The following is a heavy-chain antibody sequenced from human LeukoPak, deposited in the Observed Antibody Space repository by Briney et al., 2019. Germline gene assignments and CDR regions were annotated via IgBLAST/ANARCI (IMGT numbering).Heavy chain of an antibody. CDR3: ARRSSESRWGFDP. D-gene: IGHD3-10*01. Sequence: KHGGSLKISCKGFGYTFTTYWIGWVRQMPGKGLEWMGIVYPGDSDTRYSPSFQGQVTISADKSISTAYLQWSSLQDSDTAMYYCARRSSESRWGFDPWGQGTLVTVSS. CDR1: GYTFTTYW. J-gene: IGHJ5*02. CDR2: VYPGDSDT. V-gene: IGHV5-51*01.